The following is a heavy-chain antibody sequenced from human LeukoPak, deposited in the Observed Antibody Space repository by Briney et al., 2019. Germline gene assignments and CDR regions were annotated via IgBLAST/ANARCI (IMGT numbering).Heavy chain of an antibody. CDR3: ASLTEDSSGPTGFDY. CDR2: FDPEDGET. CDR1: GYTLTELS. V-gene: IGHV1-24*01. Sequence: ASVKVSCKVSGYTLTELSMHWVRQAPGKGLEWMGGFDPEDGETIYAQKFQGRVTMTEDTSTDTAYMELSSLRSEDTAVYYCASLTEDSSGPTGFDYWGQGTLVTVSS. D-gene: IGHD3-22*01. J-gene: IGHJ4*02.